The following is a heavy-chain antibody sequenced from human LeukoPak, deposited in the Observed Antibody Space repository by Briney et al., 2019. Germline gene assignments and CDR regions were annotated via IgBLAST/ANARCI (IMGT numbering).Heavy chain of an antibody. Sequence: GGSLRLSCAASGFTFSDYYMSWIRQAPGRGLEWVSYISGSGTTIYYADSVKGRFTISRDNAKNSLYLQMNSLRAEDTAVYYCAREYYYDSSGYYYGYYYYGMDVWGQGTTVTVSS. CDR2: ISGSGTTI. CDR1: GFTFSDYY. D-gene: IGHD3-22*01. J-gene: IGHJ6*02. V-gene: IGHV3-11*01. CDR3: AREYYYDSSGYYYGYYYYGMDV.